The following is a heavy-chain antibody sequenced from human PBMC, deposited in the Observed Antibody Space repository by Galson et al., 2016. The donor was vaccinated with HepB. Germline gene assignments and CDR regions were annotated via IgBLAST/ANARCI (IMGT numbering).Heavy chain of an antibody. D-gene: IGHD6-19*01. J-gene: IGHJ4*02. CDR1: GFTFRNYA. Sequence: SLRLSCAASGFTFRNYALSWVRRAPGKGLEWVSHIDGPTPNTHYADSVRGRFPIYRDNSRDTLYLQMGSLTAVDSAIYYCTTWLSHHVDYWGQGTRVTVSS. V-gene: IGHV3-23*01. CDR3: TTWLSHHVDY. CDR2: IDGPTPNT.